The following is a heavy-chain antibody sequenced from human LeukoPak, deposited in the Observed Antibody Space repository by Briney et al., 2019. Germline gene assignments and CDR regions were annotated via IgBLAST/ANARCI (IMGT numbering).Heavy chain of an antibody. CDR2: ISSSGSTI. J-gene: IGHJ4*02. D-gene: IGHD3-10*01. Sequence: GGSLRLSCAASGSTFSDYYMSWIRQAPGKGLEWVSHISSSGSTIYYADSVKGRFTISRDNAKNSLYLQMNSLRAEDTAVYYCARDPSPYYGSGSYGFDYWGQGTLVTVSS. CDR1: GSTFSDYY. V-gene: IGHV3-11*04. CDR3: ARDPSPYYGSGSYGFDY.